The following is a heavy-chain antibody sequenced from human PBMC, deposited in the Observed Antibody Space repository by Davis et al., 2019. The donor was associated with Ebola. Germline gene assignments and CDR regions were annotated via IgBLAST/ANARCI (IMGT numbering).Heavy chain of an antibody. CDR2: MNPNSGNT. Sequence: AASVKVSCKASGYTFTGYDINWVRQAPGQGLEWMGWMNPNSGNTGYAQKFQGRVTMTRNTSISTAYMELSSLRSEDTAVYYCARGSCSGGSCRTYYYYGMDVWGQGTTVTVSS. CDR3: ARGSCSGGSCRTYYYYGMDV. J-gene: IGHJ6*02. D-gene: IGHD2-15*01. CDR1: GYTFTGYD. V-gene: IGHV1-8*01.